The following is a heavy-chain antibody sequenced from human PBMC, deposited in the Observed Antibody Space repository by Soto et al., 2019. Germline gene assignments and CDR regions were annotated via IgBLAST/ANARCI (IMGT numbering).Heavy chain of an antibody. V-gene: IGHV3-21*01. CDR1: GLRLSRYS. CDR2: ISRDSNYI. D-gene: IGHD1-1*01. Sequence: GRTIRLPCAGSGLRLSRYSMTCVRQAPEQGLKWVSFISRDSNYIYYADSVKGRCPISRDNPKHSLYLQMNSLRTEDTAVYYCARERTTGTTYWWDVFDLWGQGT. CDR3: ARERTTGTTYWWDVFDL. J-gene: IGHJ3*01.